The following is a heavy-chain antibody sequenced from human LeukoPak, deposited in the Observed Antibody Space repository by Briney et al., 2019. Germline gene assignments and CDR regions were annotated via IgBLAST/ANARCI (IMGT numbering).Heavy chain of an antibody. CDR2: IYHSGNT. CDR1: GYSITSGYY. CDR3: ARGRVDIDS. V-gene: IGHV4-38-2*01. D-gene: IGHD1-26*01. Sequence: SETLSLTCAVSGYSITSGYYWGWIRQPPGQGLEWIGSIYHSGNTYYNPSLKSRVTISVDTSKNHFSLRLTSVTAADTAVYYCARGRVDIDSWGQGTLVTVSS. J-gene: IGHJ4*02.